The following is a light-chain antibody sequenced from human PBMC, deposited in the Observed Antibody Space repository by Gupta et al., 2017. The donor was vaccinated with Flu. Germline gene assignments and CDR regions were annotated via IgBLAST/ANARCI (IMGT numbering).Light chain of an antibody. Sequence: EIVLTQSPAPLSLSPGERATLSCRASQSVSSYLAWYQQKPGQAPRLLIYDASKRATGIPARFSGSGSGTDFTLTISSLEPEDFAVYYCQQRSSWPRTFGQGTKVEIK. CDR3: QQRSSWPRT. CDR2: DAS. J-gene: IGKJ1*01. CDR1: QSVSSY. V-gene: IGKV3-11*01.